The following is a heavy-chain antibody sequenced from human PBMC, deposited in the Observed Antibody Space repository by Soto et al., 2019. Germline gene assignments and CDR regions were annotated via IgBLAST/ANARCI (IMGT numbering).Heavy chain of an antibody. J-gene: IGHJ5*02. V-gene: IGHV3-21*01. CDR2: ISSSSSYI. Sequence: EVQLVESGGGLVKPGGSLRLSCAASGFSFSNYGMNWVRQAPGKGLEWVSSISSSSSYISYADSVKGRFTISRDNAKNTVYLQMNSLRAEDTAVYYCARSDCTSTSCYVVWFDPWGQGTLVTVPS. D-gene: IGHD2-2*01. CDR3: ARSDCTSTSCYVVWFDP. CDR1: GFSFSNYG.